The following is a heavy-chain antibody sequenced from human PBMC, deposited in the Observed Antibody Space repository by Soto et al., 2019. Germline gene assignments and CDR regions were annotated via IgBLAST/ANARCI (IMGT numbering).Heavy chain of an antibody. CDR2: ISYDGSNK. Sequence: GGSLRLSCAASGFTFSSYGMHWVRQAPGKGLEWVAVISYDGSNKYYADSVKGRFTISRDNSKNTLYLQMNSLRAEDTAVYYCAKDRLTGIAAAGILDPWGQGTLVTVSS. J-gene: IGHJ5*02. CDR3: AKDRLTGIAAAGILDP. CDR1: GFTFSSYG. D-gene: IGHD6-13*01. V-gene: IGHV3-30*18.